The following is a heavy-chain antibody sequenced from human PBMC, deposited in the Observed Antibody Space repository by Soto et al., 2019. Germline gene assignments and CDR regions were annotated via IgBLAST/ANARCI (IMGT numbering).Heavy chain of an antibody. Sequence: SETLSLTCTVSGGSVSSGGYYWSWIRQHAGTGLEWIGYIYYSGTTYFNPSLKSRASISLDTSKNEFSLKLTSVTAADTAVYYCARRALPQCINGVCYKDGFWDYWGQGALVTVSS. CDR2: IYYSGTT. V-gene: IGHV4-31*03. D-gene: IGHD2-8*01. J-gene: IGHJ4*02. CDR3: ARRALPQCINGVCYKDGFWDY. CDR1: GGSVSSGGYY.